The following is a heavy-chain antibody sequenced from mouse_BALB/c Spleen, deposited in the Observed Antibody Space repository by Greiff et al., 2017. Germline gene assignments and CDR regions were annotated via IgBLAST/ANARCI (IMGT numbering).Heavy chain of an antibody. CDR1: GYSITSGYY. CDR3: AREGDYYGSSYYFDY. J-gene: IGHJ2*01. V-gene: IGHV3-6*02. CDR2: ISYDGSN. Sequence: EVKLQESGPGLVKPSQSLSLTCSVTGYSITSGYYWNWIRQFPGNKLEWMGYISYDGSNNYNPSLKNRISITRDTSKNQFFLKLNSVTTEDTATYYCAREGDYYGSSYYFDYWGQGTTHTVSS. D-gene: IGHD1-1*01.